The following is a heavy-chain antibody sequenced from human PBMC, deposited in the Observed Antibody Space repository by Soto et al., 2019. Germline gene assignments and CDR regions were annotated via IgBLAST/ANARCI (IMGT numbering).Heavy chain of an antibody. CDR1: GYTFTSYA. D-gene: IGHD3-3*01. CDR2: INAGNGNT. J-gene: IGHJ4*02. Sequence: QVQLVQSGAEVKKPGASVKVSCKASGYTFTSYAMHWVRQAPGQRLEWMGWINAGNGNTKYSQKFQGRVTITRDTSASTAYTELSSLRYEDTAVYYCARGGYDFWSGLVPLRLDYWGQGTLVTVSS. CDR3: ARGGYDFWSGLVPLRLDY. V-gene: IGHV1-3*01.